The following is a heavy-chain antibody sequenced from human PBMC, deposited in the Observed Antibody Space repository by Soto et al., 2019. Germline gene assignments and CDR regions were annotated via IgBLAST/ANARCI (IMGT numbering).Heavy chain of an antibody. CDR3: ARVPDY. CDR1: GGSISSGAYS. J-gene: IGHJ4*02. V-gene: IGHV4-30-2*01. CDR2: IYHSGSI. Sequence: QLQLQASGSGLVKTSQTLSLTCAVPGGSISSGAYSWSWIRQPPGQCLEGIGYIYHSGSIYYNPSLKSRVAISVDSSTNQFSLMLSSVTLADTVGYYCARVPDYWGQGALVTVSS.